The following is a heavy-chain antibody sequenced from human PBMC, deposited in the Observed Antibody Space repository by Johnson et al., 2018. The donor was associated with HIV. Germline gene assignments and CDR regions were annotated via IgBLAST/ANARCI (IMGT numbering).Heavy chain of an antibody. CDR2: ISYDGSNK. CDR1: GFTFSNYD. CDR3: ARVSGLTFGAFDI. J-gene: IGHJ3*02. D-gene: IGHD3-22*01. Sequence: QVQLVESGGGVVQPGRSLRLSCAASGFTFSNYDMHWVRQAPGKGLEWVAVISYDGSNKYYADSVKGRFTISRDNAKNSLYLQMNSLRAGDTAVYYCARVSGLTFGAFDIWGQGTMVTVSS. V-gene: IGHV3-30-3*01.